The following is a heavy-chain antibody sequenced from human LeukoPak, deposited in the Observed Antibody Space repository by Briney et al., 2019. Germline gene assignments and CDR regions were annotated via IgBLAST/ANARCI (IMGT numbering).Heavy chain of an antibody. V-gene: IGHV4-34*01. J-gene: IGHJ4*02. CDR3: ARSIAVAGRFFDY. Sequence: SETLSLTCAVYGGSFSGYYWSWIRQPPGKGLEWIGEINHGGSTNYNPSLKSRVTISVDTSKNQFSLKLSSVTATDTAVYYCARSIAVAGRFFDYWGQGTLVTVSS. CDR1: GGSFSGYY. CDR2: INHGGST. D-gene: IGHD6-19*01.